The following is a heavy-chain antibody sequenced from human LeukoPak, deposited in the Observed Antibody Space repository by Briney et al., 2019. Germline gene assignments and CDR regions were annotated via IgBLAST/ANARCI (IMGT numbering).Heavy chain of an antibody. CDR1: GYSFPSYW. CDR3: ARQDGGSYQYYFDY. D-gene: IGHD1-26*01. J-gene: IGHJ4*02. CDR2: IYPGDSDT. Sequence: GESLKISCKGSGYSFPSYWIGWVRQMAGKGLEWMGIIYPGDSDTRYNPSFQGQVTISADKSINTAYLQWSTLKASDTAMYYCARQDGGSYQYYFDYWGQGTLVTVSS. V-gene: IGHV5-51*01.